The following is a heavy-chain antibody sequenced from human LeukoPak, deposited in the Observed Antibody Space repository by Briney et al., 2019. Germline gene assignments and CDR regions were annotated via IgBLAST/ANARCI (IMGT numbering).Heavy chain of an antibody. CDR3: ARVRLYYGSGHIDY. CDR1: GDSISSRSYY. CDR2: IYYSGST. J-gene: IGHJ4*02. D-gene: IGHD3-10*01. Sequence: SETLSLTCTVSGDSISSRSYYWGWIRQPPGKGLEWIGTIYYSGSTYYNPSLKSRVTISVDTSKNQFSLKLSSVTAADTAVYYCARVRLYYGSGHIDYWGQGTLVTVSS. V-gene: IGHV4-39*07.